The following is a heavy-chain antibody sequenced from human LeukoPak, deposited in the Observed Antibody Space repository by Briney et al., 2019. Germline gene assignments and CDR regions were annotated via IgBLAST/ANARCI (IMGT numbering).Heavy chain of an antibody. D-gene: IGHD3-16*01. CDR1: GFTFDDYA. CDR3: AKDSNGGSRPYAQFDY. CDR2: ISWNSGSI. V-gene: IGHV3-9*01. J-gene: IGHJ4*02. Sequence: GGSLRLSCAASGFTFDDYAMHWVRQAPGKGLEWVSGISWNSGSIGYADSVKGRFTISRDNAKNPLYLQMNSLRAEDTALYYCAKDSNGGSRPYAQFDYWGQGTLVTVSS.